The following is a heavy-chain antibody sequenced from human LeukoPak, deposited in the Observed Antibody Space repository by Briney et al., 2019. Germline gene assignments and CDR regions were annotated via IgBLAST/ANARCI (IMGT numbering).Heavy chain of an antibody. V-gene: IGHV4-34*01. CDR3: ARGVYYDSSEEGYYFDY. CDR2: INHSGST. J-gene: IGHJ4*02. CDR1: GGSFSGYY. Sequence: SETLSLTCAVYGGSFSGYYWSWIRQPPGKGLEWIGEINHSGSTNYNPSLKSRVTISVDTSKNQFSLKLSSVTAADTAVYYCARGVYYDSSEEGYYFDYWGQGTLVTVSS. D-gene: IGHD3-22*01.